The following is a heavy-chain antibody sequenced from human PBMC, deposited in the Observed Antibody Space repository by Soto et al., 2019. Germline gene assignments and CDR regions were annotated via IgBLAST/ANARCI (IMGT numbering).Heavy chain of an antibody. Sequence: EASVKACCKASRYTKETYFLQWVHQAKGQRLEWMGWINAGNDNTKYSEKFQGRVTITRDTSASTVYMELSSLSSEDTAVYYCAKVGQYYYGMDVWGQGTTVTVSS. J-gene: IGHJ6*02. CDR1: RYTKETYF. CDR2: INAGNDNT. V-gene: IGHV1-3*01. CDR3: AKVGQYYYGMDV. D-gene: IGHD3-3*01.